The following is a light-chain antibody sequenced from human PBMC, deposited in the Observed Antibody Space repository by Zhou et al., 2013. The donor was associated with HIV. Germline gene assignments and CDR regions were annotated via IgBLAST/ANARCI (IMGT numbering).Light chain of an antibody. V-gene: IGKV1-39*01. J-gene: IGKJ2*01. CDR1: QSISDY. CDR2: GAS. Sequence: DIQMTQSPSSLSAFVGDRVTITCRASQSISDYFNWYQQKPGEAPKLLIYGASSLQSGVPSRFSGSGSGTDFTLTISSLQPEDFATYYCQQSYSSLYTFGQGTKVEIK. CDR3: QQSYSSLYT.